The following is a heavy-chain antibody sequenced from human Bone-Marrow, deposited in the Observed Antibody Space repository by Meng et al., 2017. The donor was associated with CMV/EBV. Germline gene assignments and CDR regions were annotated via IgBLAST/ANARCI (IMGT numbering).Heavy chain of an antibody. CDR3: ARENNYYYYYGMDV. CDR1: GFTFSSYA. CDR2: ISYDGSNK. V-gene: IGHV3-30-3*01. Sequence: GESLKISCAASGFTFSSYAMHWVRQAPGKGLEWVAVISYDGSNKYYADSVKGRFTISRDNSKKTLYLQMNSLRAEDTAVYYCARENNYYYYYGMDVWGQGTTVTVAS. J-gene: IGHJ6*02. D-gene: IGHD2/OR15-2a*01.